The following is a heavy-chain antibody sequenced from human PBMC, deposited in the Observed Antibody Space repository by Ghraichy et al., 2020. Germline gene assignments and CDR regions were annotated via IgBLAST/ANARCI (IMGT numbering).Heavy chain of an antibody. CDR2: IRSKAYGGTT. J-gene: IGHJ4*02. CDR1: GFTFGDYA. Sequence: GESLNISCTASGFTFGDYAMSWFRQAPGKGLEWVGFIRSKAYGGTTEYAASVKGRFTISRDDSKSIAYLQMNSLKTEDTAVYYCTRVWSIAAAAHWGQGTLVTVSS. CDR3: TRVWSIAAAAH. D-gene: IGHD6-13*01. V-gene: IGHV3-49*03.